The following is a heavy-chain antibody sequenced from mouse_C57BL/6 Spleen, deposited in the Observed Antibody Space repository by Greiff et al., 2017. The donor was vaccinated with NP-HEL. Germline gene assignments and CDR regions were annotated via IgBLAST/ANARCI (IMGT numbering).Heavy chain of an antibody. CDR3: ARWSITTVVANYFDY. CDR1: GYAFSSYW. Sequence: QVQLQQSGAELVKPGASVKISCKASGYAFSSYWMNWVKQRPGKGLEWIGQIYPGDGDTNYNGKFKGKATLTADKSSSTAYMQLSSLTSEDSAVYFCARWSITTVVANYFDYWGQGTTLTVSS. J-gene: IGHJ2*01. CDR2: IYPGDGDT. V-gene: IGHV1-80*01. D-gene: IGHD1-1*01.